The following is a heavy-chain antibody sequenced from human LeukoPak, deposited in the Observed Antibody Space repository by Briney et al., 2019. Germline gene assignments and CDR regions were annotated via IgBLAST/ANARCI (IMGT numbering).Heavy chain of an antibody. CDR3: AKPFDGVVVTDFDY. CDR1: GFTFSRYA. CDR2: ISGSGGST. V-gene: IGHV3-23*01. Sequence: PGGSLRLSCAASGFTFSRYAMSWVRQAPGKGLEWVSAISGSGGSTYYADSVKGRFTISRDNSKNTLCLQMNSLRAEDTAVYYCAKPFDGVVVTDFDYWGQGTLVTVSS. J-gene: IGHJ4*02. D-gene: IGHD3-3*01.